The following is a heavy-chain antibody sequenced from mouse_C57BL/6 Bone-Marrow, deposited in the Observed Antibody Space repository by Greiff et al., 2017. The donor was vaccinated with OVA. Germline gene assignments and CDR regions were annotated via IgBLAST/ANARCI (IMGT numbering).Heavy chain of an antibody. Sequence: DVMLVESGGGLVQPKGSLKLSCAASGFSFNTYAMNWVRQAPGKGLEWVARIRSKSNNYATYYADSVKDRFTISRDDSESMLYLQMNNLKTEDTAMYYCVGHGAVVARDYAMDYWGQGTSVTVSS. V-gene: IGHV10-1*01. J-gene: IGHJ4*01. D-gene: IGHD1-1*01. CDR2: IRSKSNNYAT. CDR1: GFSFNTYA. CDR3: VGHGAVVARDYAMDY.